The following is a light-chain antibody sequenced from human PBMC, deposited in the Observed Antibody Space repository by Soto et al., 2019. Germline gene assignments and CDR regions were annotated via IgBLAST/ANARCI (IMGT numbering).Light chain of an antibody. Sequence: EIVMTQFPATLSVSPGERATLSCRASQSVSSNLAWFQQKPGQAPRVLIYGISTRATGIPARFSGSGSETEFTLTISSLQSEDFAVYYCQQYNNWPLTFGGGTKVEI. CDR2: GIS. J-gene: IGKJ4*01. V-gene: IGKV3-15*01. CDR1: QSVSSN. CDR3: QQYNNWPLT.